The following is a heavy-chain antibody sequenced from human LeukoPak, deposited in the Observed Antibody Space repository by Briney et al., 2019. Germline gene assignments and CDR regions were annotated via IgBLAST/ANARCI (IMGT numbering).Heavy chain of an antibody. J-gene: IGHJ4*02. D-gene: IGHD3/OR15-3a*01. CDR1: GGSIITYY. V-gene: IGHV4-4*07. CDR3: ARDADFWNGQPTN. CDR2: IYTSGST. Sequence: KPSETLSLTCSVSGGSIITYYWSWIRQPAGKGLEWIGRIYTSGSTDYNPSLKSRVTISVDKSKNQFSLKLSSVTAADTAVYYCARDADFWNGQPTNWGQGTLVTVSS.